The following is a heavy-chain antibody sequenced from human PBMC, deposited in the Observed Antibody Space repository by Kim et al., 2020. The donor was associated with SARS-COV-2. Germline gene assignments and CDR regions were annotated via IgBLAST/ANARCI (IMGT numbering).Heavy chain of an antibody. D-gene: IGHD4-17*01. Sequence: NPSLKSRVTRPVATSKNQFSLKLSSVTAADTAVYYCAREKNDYGDYAFDYWGQGTLVTVSS. CDR3: AREKNDYGDYAFDY. J-gene: IGHJ4*02. V-gene: IGHV4-31*02.